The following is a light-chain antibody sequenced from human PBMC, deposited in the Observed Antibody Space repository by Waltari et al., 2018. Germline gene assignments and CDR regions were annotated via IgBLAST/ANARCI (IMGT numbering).Light chain of an antibody. J-gene: IGLJ1*01. Sequence: QSVLTQPPSVSGAPGQRVTISCAGSSSNIGAGYDVHWYQQLPNTAPKLLIYDNKDRPSGVPDRFSGSKSGTSASLAITGLQAEDEADYYCQSYDTALSGYVFGSGTKVTVL. V-gene: IGLV1-40*01. CDR3: QSYDTALSGYV. CDR2: DNK. CDR1: SSNIGAGYD.